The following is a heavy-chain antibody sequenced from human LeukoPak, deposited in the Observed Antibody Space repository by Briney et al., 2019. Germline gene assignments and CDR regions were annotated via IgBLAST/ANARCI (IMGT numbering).Heavy chain of an antibody. CDR1: GYTFTGYY. Sequence: ASVKVSCKASGYTFTGYYMHWVRQAPGQGLEWMGWINPSSGGTNYAQKFQGRVTMTRDTSISTAYMELSRLRSDDTAVYYCARDRSSSWYGLYFQHWGQGTLVTVSS. V-gene: IGHV1-2*02. CDR2: INPSSGGT. D-gene: IGHD6-13*01. J-gene: IGHJ1*01. CDR3: ARDRSSSWYGLYFQH.